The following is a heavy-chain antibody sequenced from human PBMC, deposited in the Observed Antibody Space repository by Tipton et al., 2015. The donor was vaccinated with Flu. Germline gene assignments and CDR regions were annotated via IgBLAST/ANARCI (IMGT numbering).Heavy chain of an antibody. CDR2: IYFYGST. D-gene: IGHD4-17*01. V-gene: IGHV4-59*01. J-gene: IGHJ4*02. Sequence: LRLSCTVSGASISTYYWSWIRQPPGKGLEWIGYIYFYGSTKYSPSLKSRATISVDTSKNQFSLKLISVTAADTAVYYCAKLNSGDFFDYWGRGTLVTVSS. CDR3: AKLNSGDFFDY. CDR1: GASISTYY.